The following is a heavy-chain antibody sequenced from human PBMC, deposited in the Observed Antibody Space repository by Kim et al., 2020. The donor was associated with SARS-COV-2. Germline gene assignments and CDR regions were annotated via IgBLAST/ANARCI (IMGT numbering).Heavy chain of an antibody. CDR3: ARDGSLSAEYFQH. D-gene: IGHD1-26*01. CDR1: GFTFSSYS. J-gene: IGHJ1*01. CDR2: ISSGSSTI. V-gene: IGHV3-48*01. Sequence: GGSLRLSCAASGFTFSSYSMNWVHQAPGKGLEWVSYISSGSSTIYYADSVKGRFTISRDNAKNSLYLQMNSLRVEDTAVYYCARDGSLSAEYFQHWGQGTLVTVSS.